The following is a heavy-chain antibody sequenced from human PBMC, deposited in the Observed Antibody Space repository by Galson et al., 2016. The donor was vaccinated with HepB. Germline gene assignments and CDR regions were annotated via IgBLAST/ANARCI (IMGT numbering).Heavy chain of an antibody. V-gene: IGHV4-39*01. CDR1: SASIRSRSFY. CDR3: ARLLGYDSSDI. CDR2: VYYDGRT. Sequence: ETLSLTCTVSSASIRSRSFYWGWIRQPPGKGLEWIGSVYYDGRTSYNPSLQNRVTLSIDTSKNQFSLRLSSVTAADTSVYYCARLLGYDSSDIWGQGTLVIVSS. J-gene: IGHJ4*02. D-gene: IGHD3-22*01.